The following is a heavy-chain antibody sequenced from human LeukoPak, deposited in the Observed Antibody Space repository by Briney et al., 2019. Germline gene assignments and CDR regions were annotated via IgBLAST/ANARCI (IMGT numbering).Heavy chain of an antibody. CDR3: ARVLHKRNYDSSTYYGY. Sequence: SGGSLRLSCATSGFTFSSYVMTWVRQAPGKGLEWVSSITASDVSTYYADSVKGRFTISRDNSKNSLYLQMNSLRAEDTAVYYCARVLHKRNYDSSTYYGYWGQGTLVTVSS. D-gene: IGHD3-22*01. V-gene: IGHV3-23*01. CDR2: ITASDVST. J-gene: IGHJ4*02. CDR1: GFTFSSYV.